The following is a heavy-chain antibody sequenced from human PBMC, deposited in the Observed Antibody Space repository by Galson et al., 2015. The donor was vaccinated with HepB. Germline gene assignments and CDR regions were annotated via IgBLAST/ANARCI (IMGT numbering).Heavy chain of an antibody. CDR1: GFTFSSYA. J-gene: IGHJ4*02. CDR2: ISYDGSNK. CDR3: ARDLIAAAGIEGDFGY. Sequence: SLRLSCAASGFTFSSYAMHWVRQAPGKGLEWVAVISYDGSNKYHADSVKGRFTISRDNSKNTLYLQMNSLRAEDTAVYYCARDLIAAAGIEGDFGYWGQGTLVTVSS. V-gene: IGHV3-30-3*01. D-gene: IGHD6-13*01.